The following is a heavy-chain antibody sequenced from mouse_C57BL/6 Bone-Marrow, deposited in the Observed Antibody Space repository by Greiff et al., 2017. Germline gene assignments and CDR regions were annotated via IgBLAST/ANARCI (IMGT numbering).Heavy chain of an antibody. CDR2: ISNGGGST. V-gene: IGHV5-12*01. J-gene: IGHJ3*01. Sequence: EVKLMESGGGLVQPGGSLKLSCAASGFTFSDYYMYWVRQTPEKRLEWVAYISNGGGSTDYPDTVKGRFTISRDNAKNTLYLQMSRLKSEDTAMYYCARPHYYYGSSFAYWGQGTLVTVSA. CDR3: ARPHYYYGSSFAY. CDR1: GFTFSDYY. D-gene: IGHD1-1*01.